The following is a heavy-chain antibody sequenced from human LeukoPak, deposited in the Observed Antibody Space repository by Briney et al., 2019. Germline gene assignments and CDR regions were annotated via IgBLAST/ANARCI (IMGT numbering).Heavy chain of an antibody. V-gene: IGHV4-31*11. D-gene: IGHD2-2*01. CDR1: GGFFSGYY. CDR3: ARAGSTSFFDP. J-gene: IGHJ5*02. CDR2: IYYSGST. Sequence: SETLSLTCAVYGGFFSGYYWSWIRQHPGKGLEWIGYIYYSGSTYYNPSLKSRVTISVDTSKNQFSLKLSSVTAADTAVYYCARAGSTSFFDPWGQGTLVTVSS.